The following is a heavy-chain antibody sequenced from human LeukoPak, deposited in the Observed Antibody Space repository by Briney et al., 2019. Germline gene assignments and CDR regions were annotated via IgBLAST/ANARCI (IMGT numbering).Heavy chain of an antibody. CDR2: IIASGRDT. J-gene: IGHJ4*02. CDR3: AKDRYYYGLGYYFDY. Sequence: TGGSLRLSCAASGFTFSDYAMNWVRQAPGKGLEWVSGIIASGRDTYYADSVKGRFTISRDTSKNTLCLQMNSLRAEDTAVYYCAKDRYYYGLGYYFDYWGQGALVTVSS. D-gene: IGHD3-10*01. CDR1: GFTFSDYA. V-gene: IGHV3-23*01.